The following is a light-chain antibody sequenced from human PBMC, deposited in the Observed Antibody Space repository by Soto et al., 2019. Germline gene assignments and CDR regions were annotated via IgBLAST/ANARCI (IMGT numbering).Light chain of an antibody. J-gene: IGKJ3*01. Sequence: EIGLTQSPGTLSLSPGERATLSCRASQTVSSSYLAWYQQKPGQAPRLLIYGVSSRGYGIPDRFSGSGSGTDFTITISRLEPEDFAVYYCQQYTTWPFTSGPGIKVHIK. CDR2: GVS. CDR1: QTVSSSY. V-gene: IGKV3-20*01. CDR3: QQYTTWPFT.